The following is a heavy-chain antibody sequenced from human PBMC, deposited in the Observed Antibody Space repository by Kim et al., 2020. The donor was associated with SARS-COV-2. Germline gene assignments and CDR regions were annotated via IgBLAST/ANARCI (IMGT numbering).Heavy chain of an antibody. CDR2: ISNSGNDK. Sequence: GGSLRLSCAASGFTFSNYGIHWVRRAPGKGLEWVTVISNSGNDKKYVDSVKGRFTISRDNSKNTVYLEMNSLRTEDTAVYYCTKDFTKGAATYYFDYWG. CDR3: TKDFTKGAATYYFDY. CDR1: GFTFSNYG. V-gene: IGHV3-30*18. J-gene: IGHJ4*01. D-gene: IGHD3-10*01.